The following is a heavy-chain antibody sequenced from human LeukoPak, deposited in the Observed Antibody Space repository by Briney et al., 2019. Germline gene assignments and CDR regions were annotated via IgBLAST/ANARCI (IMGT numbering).Heavy chain of an antibody. V-gene: IGHV3-30*02. CDR1: EFMFSNYG. CDR3: VNLSGYDVGPDAFDI. CDR2: IRYDGTNQ. J-gene: IGHJ3*02. D-gene: IGHD5-12*01. Sequence: EGSLRLSWVASEFMFSNYGMHWVRQAPNKGLEWVAFIRYDGTNQYYADSVRGRFTVSRDNSENTLYLQMNSLRAEDTAVYYCVNLSGYDVGPDAFDIWGQGTMVTVSS.